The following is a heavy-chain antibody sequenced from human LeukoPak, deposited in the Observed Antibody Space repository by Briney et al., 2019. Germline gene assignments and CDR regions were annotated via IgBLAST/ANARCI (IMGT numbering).Heavy chain of an antibody. CDR3: ARHSGSSWYPSYYYMDV. V-gene: IGHV4-38-2*01. CDR1: GYSISSGYY. J-gene: IGHJ6*03. CDR2: IYHSGST. D-gene: IGHD6-13*01. Sequence: SETLSLTCAVSGYSISSGYYWGWIRQPPGKELEWIGSIYHSGSTYYNPSLKSRVTISVDTSKNQFSLKLSSVTAADTAVYYCARHSGSSWYPSYYYMDVWGKGTTVTVSS.